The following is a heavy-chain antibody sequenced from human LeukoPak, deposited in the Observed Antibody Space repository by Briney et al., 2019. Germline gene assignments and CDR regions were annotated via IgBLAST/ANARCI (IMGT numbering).Heavy chain of an antibody. CDR1: GFTFSSYS. D-gene: IGHD2-2*01. CDR3: ARDATIIVVVPAAFDY. CDR2: ISSSSSTI. V-gene: IGHV3-48*02. Sequence: PGGSLRLSCAVSGFTFSSYSMNWVRQAPGKGLEWVSYISSSSSTIYYADSVKGRFTISRDNAKNSLYLQMNSLRDEDTAVYYCARDATIIVVVPAAFDYWGQGTLVTVSS. J-gene: IGHJ4*02.